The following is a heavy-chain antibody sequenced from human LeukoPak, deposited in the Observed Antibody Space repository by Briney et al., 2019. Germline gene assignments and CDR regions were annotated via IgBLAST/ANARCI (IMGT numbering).Heavy chain of an antibody. CDR1: GLTFSSYW. J-gene: IGHJ4*02. CDR3: ARDSKILTGYTDY. D-gene: IGHD3-9*01. V-gene: IGHV3-7*01. CDR2: IKQDGSEK. Sequence: GGSLRRSCAASGLTFSSYWMSWVRQAPGKGLEWVANIKQDGSEKYYVDSVKGRFTISRDNAKNSLYLQMNSLKAEDTAVYYCARDSKILTGYTDYWGQGTLVTVSS.